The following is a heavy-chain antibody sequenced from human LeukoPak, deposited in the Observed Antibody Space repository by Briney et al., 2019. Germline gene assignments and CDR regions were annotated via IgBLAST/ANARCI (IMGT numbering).Heavy chain of an antibody. J-gene: IGHJ3*02. V-gene: IGHV4-34*01. D-gene: IGHD2-2*01. CDR2: INHSGST. Sequence: PSETLSLTCAVYGGSLSGYYWSWIRQPPGKGLEWIGKINHSGSTNYNPSFKSRVTISVDTSKSQFSLKLSSVTAADTAVYFCARSGPAAGRPDAFDIWGQGTMVTVSS. CDR1: GGSLSGYY. CDR3: ARSGPAAGRPDAFDI.